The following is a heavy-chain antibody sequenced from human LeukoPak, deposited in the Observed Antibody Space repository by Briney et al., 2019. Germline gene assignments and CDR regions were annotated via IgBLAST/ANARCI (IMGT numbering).Heavy chain of an antibody. V-gene: IGHV4-30-4*01. CDR2: IYYSGST. J-gene: IGHJ4*02. CDR1: GGSISSGDYY. Sequence: SETLSLTCTVSGGSISSGDYYWSWIRQPPGTGLEWIGYIYYSGSTYYNPSLKSRVTISVDRSKNQFSLKLSSVTAADTAVYYCARVTYYYDSSGPPVYYFDYWGQGTLVTVSS. CDR3: ARVTYYYDSSGPPVYYFDY. D-gene: IGHD3-22*01.